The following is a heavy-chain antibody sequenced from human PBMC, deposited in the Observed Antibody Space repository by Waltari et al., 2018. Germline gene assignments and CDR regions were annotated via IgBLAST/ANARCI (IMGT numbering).Heavy chain of an antibody. V-gene: IGHV3-21*01. Sequence: EVQLVESGGGLVKPGGSLRLSCAASGFTFSSYSMNWVRQAPGKGLEWVSSISRSSSYIYYADSVKGRFTISRDNAKNSLYLQMNSLRAEDTAVYYCASLWGSSWYNAFDIWGQGTMVTVSS. CDR1: GFTFSSYS. CDR3: ASLWGSSWYNAFDI. D-gene: IGHD6-13*01. J-gene: IGHJ3*02. CDR2: ISRSSSYI.